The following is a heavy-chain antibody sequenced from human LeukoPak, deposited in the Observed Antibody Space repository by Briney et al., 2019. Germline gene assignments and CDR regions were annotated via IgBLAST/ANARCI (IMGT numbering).Heavy chain of an antibody. V-gene: IGHV3-20*04. CDR2: INWNGGST. CDR1: GFTFDDYG. D-gene: IGHD2-15*01. CDR3: ARVGDCSGGSCYRSYYYYMDV. J-gene: IGHJ6*03. Sequence: PGGSLRLSCAASGFTFDDYGMRWVRQAPGKGLDWVSGINWNGGSTGYADSVKGRFTISRDNAKNSLYLQMNSLRAEDTALYYCARVGDCSGGSCYRSYYYYMDVWGKGTTVTVSS.